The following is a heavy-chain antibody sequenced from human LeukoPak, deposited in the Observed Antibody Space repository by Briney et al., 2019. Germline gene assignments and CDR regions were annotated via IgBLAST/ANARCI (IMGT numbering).Heavy chain of an antibody. V-gene: IGHV4-59*01. CDR3: ARQLGYLFGVVPGR. J-gene: IGHJ4*02. CDR2: IYYSGST. CDR1: GGPISSYY. D-gene: IGHD3-3*01. Sequence: SETLSLTCTVSGGPISSYYWSWIRQPPGKGLEWIGYIYYSGSTNYNPSLKSRVTISVDTSKNQFSLKLSSVTAADTAVYYCARQLGYLFGVVPGRWGQGTLVTVSS.